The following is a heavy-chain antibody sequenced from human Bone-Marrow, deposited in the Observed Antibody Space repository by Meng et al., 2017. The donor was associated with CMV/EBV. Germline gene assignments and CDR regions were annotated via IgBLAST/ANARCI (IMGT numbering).Heavy chain of an antibody. V-gene: IGHV1-2*02. CDR2: INPNSGGT. CDR3: ASTVNYDSPGWGV. CDR1: GYTFTGYY. J-gene: IGHJ6*02. Sequence: ASVKVSCKASGYTFTGYYMHWVRQAPGQGLEWMGWINPNSGGTNYAQKFQGRVTMTRDTSISTAYMELSRLRSEDTAVYYCASTVNYDSPGWGVWGQGTTVTVSS. D-gene: IGHD3-3*01.